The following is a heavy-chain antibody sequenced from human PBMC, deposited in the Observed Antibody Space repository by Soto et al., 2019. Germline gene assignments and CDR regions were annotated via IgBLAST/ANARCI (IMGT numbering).Heavy chain of an antibody. V-gene: IGHV1-69*12. CDR2: IIPIFGTA. D-gene: IGHD3-9*01. Sequence: QVQLVQSGAEVKKPGSSVKVSCKASGGTFSSYAISWVRQAPGQGLEWMGGIIPIFGTANYAQKFQGRVTIIADASTSTAYMQLSSLRSEGTAVFYCASNNNVLTGSYYYGLDVWGQGTTVTVSS. CDR3: ASNNNVLTGSYYYGLDV. CDR1: GGTFSSYA. J-gene: IGHJ6*02.